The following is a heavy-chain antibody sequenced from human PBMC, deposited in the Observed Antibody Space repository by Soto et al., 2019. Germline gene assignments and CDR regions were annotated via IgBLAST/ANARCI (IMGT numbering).Heavy chain of an antibody. V-gene: IGHV1-69*01. D-gene: IGHD5-18*01. J-gene: IGHJ6*02. CDR2: VIPLFDTA. CDR3: ATGGHNDGYNFYHGMDV. Sequence: QVQVVQSGAEVKKPGSSVKVSCKVSGGIFTNNAISWVRQAPGQGLAWLGGVIPLFDTAYYAQIFRGRLRSSADGATTTAYMALSGLTSAVTAVYFCATGGHNDGYNFYHGMDVWGQGTTVTVS. CDR1: GGIFTNNA.